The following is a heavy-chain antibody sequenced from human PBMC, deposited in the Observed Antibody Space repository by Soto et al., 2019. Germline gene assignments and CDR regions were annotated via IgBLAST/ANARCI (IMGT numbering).Heavy chain of an antibody. CDR1: GGSISSSSYY. CDR3: EGLATGTPTGFDP. D-gene: IGHD1-1*01. J-gene: IGHJ5*02. V-gene: IGHV4-39*01. Sequence: SETLSLTCTVSGGSISSSSYYWGWIRQPPGKGLERIGGIYYSGSTYYNPSLKSRVTISVDTSKNQFSLKLSSVTAADTAVYYCEGLATGTPTGFDPWGQGTLVTVSS. CDR2: IYYSGST.